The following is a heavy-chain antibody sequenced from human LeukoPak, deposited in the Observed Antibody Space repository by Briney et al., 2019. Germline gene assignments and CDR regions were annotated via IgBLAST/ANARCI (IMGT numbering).Heavy chain of an antibody. J-gene: IGHJ4*02. Sequence: GGTLRLSCAASGNYWMHWVRQAPGKGLVWVSHINSDGSWTSYADSVKGRFTISKDNAKNTVYLQMNNLRAEDTAVYYCVSFYEAYWGRGTLVTVSS. D-gene: IGHD2/OR15-2a*01. CDR2: INSDGSWT. CDR3: VSFYEAY. V-gene: IGHV3-74*01. CDR1: GNYW.